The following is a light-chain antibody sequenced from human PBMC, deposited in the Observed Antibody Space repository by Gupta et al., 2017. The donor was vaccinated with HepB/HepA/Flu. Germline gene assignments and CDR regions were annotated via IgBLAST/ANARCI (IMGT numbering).Light chain of an antibody. J-gene: IGKJ4*01. CDR1: QDISTY. Sequence: DIQMTQSPSSLSASIGDRVTITCLANQDISTYLHWYQQKPGKAPNLLIHGASNLQTGVPSRFNGAGSATNFSFTISSLQPEDIATYYCQQYDNLPLTFGGGTRVEIK. CDR3: QQYDNLPLT. V-gene: IGKV1-33*01. CDR2: GAS.